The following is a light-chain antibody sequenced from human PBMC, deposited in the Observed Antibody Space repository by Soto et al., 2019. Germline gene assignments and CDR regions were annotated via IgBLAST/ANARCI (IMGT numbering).Light chain of an antibody. V-gene: IGKV1-5*01. CDR1: QTISVS. CDR3: QQYDKYST. J-gene: IGKJ1*01. Sequence: ASVGDTVTITCRASQTISVSLAWYQQKPGKAPNLLIYDASTLQEGVPSRFSGSGSGTEFTLTVTSLQPDDFTTYFCQQYDKYSTFGQGTKVDIK. CDR2: DAS.